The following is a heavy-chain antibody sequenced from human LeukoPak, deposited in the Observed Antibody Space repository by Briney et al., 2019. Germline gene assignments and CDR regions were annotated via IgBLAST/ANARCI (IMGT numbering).Heavy chain of an antibody. CDR1: GGSISGYY. D-gene: IGHD3-10*01. J-gene: IGHJ4*02. Sequence: SETLSLTCTVSGGSISGYYWSWIRQPPGKGLEGIGYINYSGSTNYNPSLKSRVTISVDTSKNQFSLKLNSVTAADTAVYYCARGPFTYGSVTWGQGTLVTVSS. CDR2: INYSGST. CDR3: ARGPFTYGSVT. V-gene: IGHV4-59*01.